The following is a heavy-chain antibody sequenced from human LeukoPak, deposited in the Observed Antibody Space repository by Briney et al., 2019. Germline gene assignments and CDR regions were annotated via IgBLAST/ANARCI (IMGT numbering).Heavy chain of an antibody. CDR3: ARDWGSGYAFDI. V-gene: IGHV4-34*01. CDR1: GGSFSGYY. CDR2: INHSGST. J-gene: IGHJ3*02. D-gene: IGHD3-16*01. Sequence: SETLSLTCAVYGGSFSGYYWSWIRQPPGKGLEWIGEINHSGSTNYNPSLKSRVTISVDTSKNQFSLKLSSVTAADTAVYYCARDWGSGYAFDIWGQGTMVTVSS.